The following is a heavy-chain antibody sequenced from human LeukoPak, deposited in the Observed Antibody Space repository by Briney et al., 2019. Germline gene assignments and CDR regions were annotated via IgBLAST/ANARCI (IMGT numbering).Heavy chain of an antibody. Sequence: SETLSLTCTVSGGSISSYYWSWIRQPPGKGLEWIGYIYYSGSTNYNPSLKSRVTISVDTSKNQFSLKLSSVTAADTAVYYCARGVGQQLVGYYYYGMDVWGQGTTVTVSS. CDR2: IYYSGST. V-gene: IGHV4-59*01. J-gene: IGHJ6*02. D-gene: IGHD6-13*01. CDR3: ARGVGQQLVGYYYYGMDV. CDR1: GGSISSYY.